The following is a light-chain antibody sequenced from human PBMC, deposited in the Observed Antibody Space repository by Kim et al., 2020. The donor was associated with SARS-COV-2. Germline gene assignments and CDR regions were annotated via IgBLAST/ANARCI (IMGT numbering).Light chain of an antibody. CDR1: SSNIGSNY. CDR2: SNN. V-gene: IGLV1-47*02. CDR3: VAWDDSLSGPV. Sequence: QSVLTQPPSASGTPGQRVTISCSGSSSNIGSNYVYWYQQLPGTAPKLLIYSNNQRPSGVPDRFSGSKSGTSASLAISGLRSEDEADYYCVAWDDSLSGPVFGGGTQLTVL. J-gene: IGLJ2*01.